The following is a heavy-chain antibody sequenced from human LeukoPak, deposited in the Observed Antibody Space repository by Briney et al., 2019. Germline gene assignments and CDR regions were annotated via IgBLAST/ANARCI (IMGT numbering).Heavy chain of an antibody. CDR1: GYMFTDFY. V-gene: IGHV1-2*02. Sequence: ASVKVSCKSSGYMFTDFYIHWVRQAPGQGLEWMGWINPNSGATNYAQKFQGRVTMTRDTSISTAYMELSRLRSDDTAVYYCARLRDTAMVYYYYYGMDVWGQGTTVTVSS. D-gene: IGHD5-18*01. CDR2: INPNSGAT. J-gene: IGHJ6*02. CDR3: ARLRDTAMVYYYYYGMDV.